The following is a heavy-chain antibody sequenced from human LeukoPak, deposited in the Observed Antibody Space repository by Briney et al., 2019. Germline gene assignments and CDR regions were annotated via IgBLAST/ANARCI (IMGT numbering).Heavy chain of an antibody. V-gene: IGHV3-33*06. CDR1: GFTFSSYG. D-gene: IGHD3-10*01. CDR3: AQEGHGSGSYYLPY. CDR2: IWYDGSNK. Sequence: GGSLRLSCAASGFTFSSYGMHWVRQAPGKGLEWVAVIWYDGSNKYYADSVKGRFTISRDNSKNTLYLQMNSLRAEDTAVYYCAQEGHGSGSYYLPYWGQGTLVTVSS. J-gene: IGHJ4*02.